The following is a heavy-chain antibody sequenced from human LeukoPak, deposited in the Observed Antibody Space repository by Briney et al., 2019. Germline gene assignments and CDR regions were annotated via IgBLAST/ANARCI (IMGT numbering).Heavy chain of an antibody. CDR3: ARGENDYGDFDL. D-gene: IGHD4-17*01. V-gene: IGHV4-59*01. CDR2: IYYSGST. CDR1: GGSISSYY. Sequence: SETLSLTCTVYGGSISSYYWSWIRQPPGKGLEWIGYIYYSGSTNYNPSLKSRVTISVDTSKNQFSLKLSSVTAADTAVYYCARGENDYGDFDLWGRGTLVTVSS. J-gene: IGHJ2*01.